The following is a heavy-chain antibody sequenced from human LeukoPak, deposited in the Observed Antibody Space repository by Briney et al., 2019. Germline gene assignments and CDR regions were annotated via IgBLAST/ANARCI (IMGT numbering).Heavy chain of an antibody. D-gene: IGHD2-2*02. V-gene: IGHV1-69*05. CDR1: GGTFSSYA. CDR2: IIPIFGTA. Sequence: SVKVSCKASGGTFSSYAISWVRQAPGQGLEWMGGIIPIFGTANYAQKFQGRVTMTTDTSTSTAYMELRSLRSDDTAVYYCARDPGYCSSTSCYTGGYFDYWGQGTLVTVSS. CDR3: ARDPGYCSSTSCYTGGYFDY. J-gene: IGHJ4*02.